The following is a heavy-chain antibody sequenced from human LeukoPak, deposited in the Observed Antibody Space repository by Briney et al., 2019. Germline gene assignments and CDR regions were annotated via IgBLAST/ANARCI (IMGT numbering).Heavy chain of an antibody. CDR1: GYSFPTYL. J-gene: IGHJ5*02. CDR2: IYPHDSAT. Sequence: GASLKISCNGSGYSFPTYLLAWVRQPPGKGLEWMGIIYPHDSATRYSRSFRGQVPMSAEQPIAPTYLHWNSLQTSEPVIHYCAISRGEGAGRRGSYQNNWLDPWGQGTLVTVSS. V-gene: IGHV5-51*04. CDR3: AISRGEGAGRRGSYQNNWLDP. D-gene: IGHD3-16*02.